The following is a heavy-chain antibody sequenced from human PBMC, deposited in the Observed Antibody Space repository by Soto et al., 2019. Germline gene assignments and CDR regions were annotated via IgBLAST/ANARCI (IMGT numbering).Heavy chain of an antibody. D-gene: IGHD3-10*01. CDR1: GLTFNNYW. Sequence: EVQLVESGGGLVQPGGSLRLSCTASGLTFNNYWMHWVRQAPGKGPVWVSRISGDGRTTTYADSVRGRFTISRDNAKNTVYLQMNRLGAEDTAVYYCAGGDYAGAGTFYLTDHWGQGSLVTVSS. V-gene: IGHV3-74*01. CDR2: ISGDGRTT. CDR3: AGGDYAGAGTFYLTDH. J-gene: IGHJ4*02.